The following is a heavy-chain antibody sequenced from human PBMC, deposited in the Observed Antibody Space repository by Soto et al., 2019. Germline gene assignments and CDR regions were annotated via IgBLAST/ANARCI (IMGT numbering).Heavy chain of an antibody. CDR3: ARGALIVVVTAAYWYFDL. CDR2: INHSGST. J-gene: IGHJ2*01. V-gene: IGHV4-34*01. Sequence: QVQLQQWGAGLLKPSETLSLTCAVYGGSFSGYYWSCIRQPPGKGLEWHGEINHSGSTNYNPSLKSRVTISVDTSKNQFSLKLSSVTAADTAVYYCARGALIVVVTAAYWYFDLWGRGTLVTVSS. D-gene: IGHD2-21*02. CDR1: GGSFSGYY.